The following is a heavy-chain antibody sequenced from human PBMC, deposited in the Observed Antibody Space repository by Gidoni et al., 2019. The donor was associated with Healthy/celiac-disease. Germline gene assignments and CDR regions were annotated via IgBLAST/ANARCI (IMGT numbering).Heavy chain of an antibody. V-gene: IGHV3-11*05. CDR1: GFPFRDYD. J-gene: IGHJ4*02. CDR3: ARAKEDDSSGYYDY. Sequence: QVQLVESGGGLVKPGGSLSLSCAASGFPFRDYDMSWIRQAPGKGLEWVSYISSSSSDTNYADSVKGRFTISRDNAKNSLYLQMNSLRAEDTAVYYCARAKEDDSSGYYDYWGQGTLVTVSS. CDR2: ISSSSSDT. D-gene: IGHD3-22*01.